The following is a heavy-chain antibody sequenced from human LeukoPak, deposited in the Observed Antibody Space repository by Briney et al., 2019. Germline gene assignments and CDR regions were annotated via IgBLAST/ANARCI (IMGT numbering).Heavy chain of an antibody. D-gene: IGHD6-19*01. Sequence: SQTLSLTCAISGDSVSSNSAAWNWIRQSPSRGLEWLGRTYYRSKWYNDYAVSVKSRTTINPDTSKNQFSLQLNSVTPEDTAVYYCARDPGYSSGWYFSRPDYYYYYGMDVWGQGTTVTVSS. CDR3: ARDPGYSSGWYFSRPDYYYYYGMDV. CDR2: TYYRSKWYN. V-gene: IGHV6-1*01. J-gene: IGHJ6*02. CDR1: GDSVSSNSAA.